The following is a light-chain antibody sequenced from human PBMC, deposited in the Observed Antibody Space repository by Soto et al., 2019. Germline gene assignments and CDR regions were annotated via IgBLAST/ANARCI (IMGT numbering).Light chain of an antibody. CDR3: CSYAVSNTYL. CDR1: DSDVGSHNL. J-gene: IGLJ1*01. CDR2: EVT. V-gene: IGLV2-23*02. Sequence: QSVLTQPASVSASPGQSITLSCTGTDSDVGSHNLVSWYQLHPGKAPKLMIYEVTKRPSGVTNRFSGSKSGNTASLTIAGLQAEDEADYYCCSYAVSNTYLFGNGTKVTVL.